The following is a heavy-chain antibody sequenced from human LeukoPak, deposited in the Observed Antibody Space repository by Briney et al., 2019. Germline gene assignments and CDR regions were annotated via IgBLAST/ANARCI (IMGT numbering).Heavy chain of an antibody. CDR2: IYYSGNA. CDR3: ARHGNIVVLPATSKALDI. V-gene: IGHV4-39*01. Sequence: SETRSLTCAVYGGSFSGYYCGWISQPPGKGRGWIGSIYYSGNAYYNTSLKSRATTPGDTSKSQSSLRLSSVTAADTAVYYCARHGNIVVLPATSKALDIRGQGTMVTVSS. J-gene: IGHJ3*02. CDR1: GGSFSGYY. D-gene: IGHD2-2*01.